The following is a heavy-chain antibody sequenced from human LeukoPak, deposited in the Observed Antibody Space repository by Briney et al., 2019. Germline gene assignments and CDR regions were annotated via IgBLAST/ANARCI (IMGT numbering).Heavy chain of an antibody. CDR3: ASSRYDSSGYYGIIAY. Sequence: PGGSLRLSCAASGFTFSSYEMNWVRQAPGKGLEWVANIKQDGSEKFYVDSVKGRFTISRDNAKNSLYLQMNSLRAEDTAVYYCASSRYDSSGYYGIIAYWGQGTLVTVSS. CDR2: IKQDGSEK. V-gene: IGHV3-7*01. D-gene: IGHD3-22*01. J-gene: IGHJ4*02. CDR1: GFTFSSYE.